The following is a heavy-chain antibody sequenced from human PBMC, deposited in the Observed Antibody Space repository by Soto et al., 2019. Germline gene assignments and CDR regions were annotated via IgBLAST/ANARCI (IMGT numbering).Heavy chain of an antibody. CDR2: IIPIFGTS. V-gene: IGHV1-69*13. D-gene: IGHD6-6*01. Sequence: SVKISCKAAGGTFSSYAMSWVRQAPGQGLEWMGGIIPIFGTSNYAQKFQGRVTITADESTSTAYMELSSLRSEDTTVYYCARDEEIAARPYSFDEWGQGTMVTV. CDR1: GGTFSSYA. CDR3: ARDEEIAARPYSFDE. J-gene: IGHJ4*02.